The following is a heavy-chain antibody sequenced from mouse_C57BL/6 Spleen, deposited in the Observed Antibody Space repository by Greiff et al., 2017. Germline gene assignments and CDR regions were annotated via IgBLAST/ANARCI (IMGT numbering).Heavy chain of an antibody. V-gene: IGHV1-54*01. CDR1: GYAFTNYL. D-gene: IGHD1-1*01. J-gene: IGHJ4*01. CDR3: ARGDFTVVADDYAMDY. CDR2: INTGSGGT. Sequence: QVQLKESGAELVRPGTSVKVSCKASGYAFTNYLIAWVKQRPGQGLEWIGVINTGSGGTNYNEKFKGKATLTADKSSSTAYMQLSSLASEDSAVYFGARGDFTVVADDYAMDYWGQGTSVTVSS.